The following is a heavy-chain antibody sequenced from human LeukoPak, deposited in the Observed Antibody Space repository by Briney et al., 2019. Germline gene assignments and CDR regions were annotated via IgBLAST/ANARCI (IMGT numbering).Heavy chain of an antibody. CDR1: GLIYSSYA. J-gene: IGHJ5*02. V-gene: IGHV3-23*01. D-gene: IGHD5-24*01. CDR2: ITASGDRT. Sequence: GRSLRLSCDASGLIYSSYAMSWVRQAPGKGLEWVSSITASGDRTFYGDSVRGRFTDSRDNSKNTLYLQMNSLRAEDTAVYFCARAATNWFDPWGQGALVTVSS. CDR3: ARAATNWFDP.